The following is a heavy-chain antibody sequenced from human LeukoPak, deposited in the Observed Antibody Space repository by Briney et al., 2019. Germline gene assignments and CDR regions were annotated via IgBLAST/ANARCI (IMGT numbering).Heavy chain of an antibody. CDR2: IYYSGST. CDR1: GGSISSSSYY. V-gene: IGHV4-39*01. J-gene: IGHJ4*02. CDR3: ASGLRTTGTTTFDY. D-gene: IGHD1-1*01. Sequence: SGTLSLTCTVSGGSISSSSYYWGWIRQPPGKGLEWIGSIYYSGSTYYNPSLKSRVTISVDTSKNQFSLKLSSVTAADTAVYYCASGLRTTGTTTFDYWGQGTLVTVSS.